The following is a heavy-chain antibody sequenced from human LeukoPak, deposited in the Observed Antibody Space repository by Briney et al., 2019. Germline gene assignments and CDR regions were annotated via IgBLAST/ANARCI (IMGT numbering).Heavy chain of an antibody. CDR1: GYTFNGYY. CDR3: ARLSLLLPDAFDI. D-gene: IGHD1-26*01. J-gene: IGHJ3*02. Sequence: GASVKVSCKASGYTFNGYYMHWVRQAPGQGLEWMGWINPNSGGTNYAQKFQGRVTITRNTSISTAYMELSSLRSEDTAVYYCARLSLLLPDAFDIWGQGTMVTVSS. V-gene: IGHV1-2*02. CDR2: INPNSGGT.